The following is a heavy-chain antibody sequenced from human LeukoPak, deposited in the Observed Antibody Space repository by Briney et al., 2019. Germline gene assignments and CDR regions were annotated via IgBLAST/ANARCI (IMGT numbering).Heavy chain of an antibody. V-gene: IGHV5-51*01. CDR1: GYSFTSYW. CDR3: ASGASWDTAMVHFDY. D-gene: IGHD5-18*01. CDR2: IYPGDSDT. Sequence: GESLKISCKGSGYSFTSYWIGWVRQMPGKGLEWMGNIYPGDSDTRYSPSFQGQVTISADKSISTAYLQWSSLKASDTAMYYCASGASWDTAMVHFDYWGQGTLVTVSS. J-gene: IGHJ4*02.